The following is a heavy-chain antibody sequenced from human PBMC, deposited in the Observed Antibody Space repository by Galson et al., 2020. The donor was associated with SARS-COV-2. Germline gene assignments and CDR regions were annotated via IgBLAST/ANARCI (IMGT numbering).Heavy chain of an antibody. J-gene: IGHJ4*02. CDR3: ARGDTGNDYFDY. Sequence: GGSLRLSCAASGFTFSSYWMHWVRQAPGKGLVWVSRIYSEGSSTSYADSVKGRFTISGDNAKNTLYLQMNSLRAEDTAVYYCARGDTGNDYFDYWGQGTLVTVSS. CDR2: IYSEGSST. CDR1: GFTFSSYW. V-gene: IGHV3-74*01. D-gene: IGHD3-10*01.